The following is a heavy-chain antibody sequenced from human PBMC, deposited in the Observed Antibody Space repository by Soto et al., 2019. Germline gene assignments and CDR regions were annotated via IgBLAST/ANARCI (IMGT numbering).Heavy chain of an antibody. CDR3: ARDPYSSSWYPHYYYYYMDV. CDR1: GYTFTSYG. CDR2: ISAYNGNT. D-gene: IGHD6-13*01. Sequence: ASVKVSCKASGYTFTSYGISWVRQAPGQGLEWMGWISAYNGNTNYAQKLQGRVTMTTDTSTSTAYMELRSLRSDDTAVYYCARDPYSSSWYPHYYYYYMDVWGKGTTVTVFS. J-gene: IGHJ6*03. V-gene: IGHV1-18*01.